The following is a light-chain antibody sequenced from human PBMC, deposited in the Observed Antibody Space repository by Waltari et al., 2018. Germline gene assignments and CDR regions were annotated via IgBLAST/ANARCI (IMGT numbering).Light chain of an antibody. CDR2: YAS. CDR1: QRIGTS. Sequence: EVVLTQSPDFQSVTPKEKVTITCRASQRIGTSLHWYQQKPDQPPKLLIKYASQSISGVPSRFSGSGSGTHFTLTINSLETDDVATYYCQQSSEFPLTLGGGTKLEIK. V-gene: IGKV6-21*02. CDR3: QQSSEFPLT. J-gene: IGKJ4*01.